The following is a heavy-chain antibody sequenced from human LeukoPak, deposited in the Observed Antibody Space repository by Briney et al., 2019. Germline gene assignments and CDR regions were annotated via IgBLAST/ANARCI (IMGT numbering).Heavy chain of an antibody. CDR1: GYTFTSYD. Sequence: GASVKVSCKASGYTFTSYDINWVRQATGQGLEWMGWMNPNSGNTGYAQKFQGRVTMTRNTSISTAYMELSSLRSEDTAVYYCARAPYQLLPLDYWGQGTLVTVSS. J-gene: IGHJ4*02. V-gene: IGHV1-8*01. D-gene: IGHD2-2*01. CDR2: MNPNSGNT. CDR3: ARAPYQLLPLDY.